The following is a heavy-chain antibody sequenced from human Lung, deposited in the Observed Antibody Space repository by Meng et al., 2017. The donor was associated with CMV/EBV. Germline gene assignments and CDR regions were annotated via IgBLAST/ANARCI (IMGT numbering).Heavy chain of an antibody. CDR3: ARGELLWDY. CDR1: GDSISSGEYF. V-gene: IGHV4-30-4*01. D-gene: IGHD2-2*01. J-gene: IGHJ4*02. Sequence: QVQVQESGPGLVKPSQTPSLTFTVSGDSISSGEYFWSWIRQPPGKGLEWIGYMDYRGSTFYNPSLKSRVTISVDTSKNQFSLKLSSVTAADTAVYFCARGELLWDYWGQGTLVTVSS. CDR2: MDYRGST.